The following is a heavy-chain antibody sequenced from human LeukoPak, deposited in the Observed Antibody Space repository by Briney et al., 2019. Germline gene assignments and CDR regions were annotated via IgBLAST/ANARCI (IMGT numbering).Heavy chain of an antibody. Sequence: GGSLRLSCAASGFTFSSYAMHWVRQAPGKGLEWVAVISYDGSNKYYADSVKGRFTISRDNSKNTLYLQTNSLRVEDTAVYYCAKDTPTTGYHLDSWGQGTLVTVSS. J-gene: IGHJ4*02. CDR1: GFTFSSYA. V-gene: IGHV3-30*04. CDR2: ISYDGSNK. D-gene: IGHD1-1*01. CDR3: AKDTPTTGYHLDS.